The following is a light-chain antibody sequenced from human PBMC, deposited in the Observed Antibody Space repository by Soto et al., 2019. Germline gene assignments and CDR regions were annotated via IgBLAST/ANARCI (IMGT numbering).Light chain of an antibody. V-gene: IGLV4-60*02. CDR2: LEGSGSY. CDR3: ETWDGNTRV. CDR1: SGHSTYI. J-gene: IGLJ3*02. Sequence: QSVRTQSSSASASLGSSVKLTCTLSSGHSTYIIAWHQQQPGKAPRYLMKLEGSGSYNKGSEVPDRFSGSSSGADRYLTISNLQFEDEADYYCETWDGNTRVFGGGTKLTVL.